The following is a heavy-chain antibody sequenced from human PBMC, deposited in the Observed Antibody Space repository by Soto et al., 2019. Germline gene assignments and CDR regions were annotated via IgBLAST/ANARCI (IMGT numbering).Heavy chain of an antibody. CDR2: INPNSGGT. CDR1: GYTFTGYY. CDR3: AREERLNYYYYGMDV. D-gene: IGHD3-16*01. Sequence: ASVKVSCKASGYTFTGYYMHWVRQAPGQGLEWMGWINPNSGGTNYAQKFQGWVTMTRDTSISTAYMELSRLRSDDTAVYYCAREERLNYYYYGMDVWGQGTTVTVSS. J-gene: IGHJ6*02. V-gene: IGHV1-2*04.